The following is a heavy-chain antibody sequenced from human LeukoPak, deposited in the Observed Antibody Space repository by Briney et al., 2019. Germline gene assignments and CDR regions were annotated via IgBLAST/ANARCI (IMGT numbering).Heavy chain of an antibody. Sequence: GGSPRLSCAASGFTFSRYAMSWVRQAPGKGLEWVSTISGSAGDTYYPDSVKGRFTISRENARNSFYLQMNSLRAGDTAVYYCARVLNFSRGTVTPLSNWYFDLWGRGTLVTVS. CDR3: ARVLNFSRGTVTPLSNWYFDL. D-gene: IGHD4-17*01. V-gene: IGHV3-23*01. CDR2: ISGSAGDT. J-gene: IGHJ2*01. CDR1: GFTFSRYA.